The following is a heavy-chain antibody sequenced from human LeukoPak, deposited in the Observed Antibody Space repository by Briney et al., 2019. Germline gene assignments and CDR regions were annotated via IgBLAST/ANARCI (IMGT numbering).Heavy chain of an antibody. V-gene: IGHV1-2*02. CDR2: INPNSGGT. Sequence: ASVKVSCKASGYTFTGYYMHWVRQAPGQGLEWMGWINPNSGGTNYAQKFQGRVTMTRDTSISTAYMELSRLRSDDTAVNYCALTDYYDSSGYSIWGQGTMVTVSS. D-gene: IGHD3-22*01. CDR1: GYTFTGYY. J-gene: IGHJ3*02. CDR3: ALTDYYDSSGYSI.